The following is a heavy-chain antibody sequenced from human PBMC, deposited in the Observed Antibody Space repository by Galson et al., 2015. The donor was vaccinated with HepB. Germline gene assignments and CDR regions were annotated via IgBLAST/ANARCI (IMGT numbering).Heavy chain of an antibody. Sequence: SLRLSCAASGFTFSSYDMHWVRQATGKGLEWVSAIGTAGDTYYPGSVKGRFTISRENAKNSLYLQMNSLRAGDTAVYYCARAVYVDTAMALPDYWGQGTLVTVSS. V-gene: IGHV3-13*01. J-gene: IGHJ4*02. D-gene: IGHD5-18*01. CDR2: IGTAGDT. CDR1: GFTFSSYD. CDR3: ARAVYVDTAMALPDY.